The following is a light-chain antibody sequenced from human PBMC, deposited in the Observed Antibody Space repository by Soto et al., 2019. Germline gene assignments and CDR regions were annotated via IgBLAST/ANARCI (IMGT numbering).Light chain of an antibody. CDR2: GAS. V-gene: IGKV3-20*01. CDR3: QQYATSPKLT. Sequence: EIVLTQSPGTLSLSPGERATLSCRASQSVTSSYLAWYQQRPGQAPRLLIYGASSRATGNPARFSGSGSGTDFTLTISRLEPEDLAVYYCQQYATSPKLTFGGGTKVELK. J-gene: IGKJ4*01. CDR1: QSVTSSY.